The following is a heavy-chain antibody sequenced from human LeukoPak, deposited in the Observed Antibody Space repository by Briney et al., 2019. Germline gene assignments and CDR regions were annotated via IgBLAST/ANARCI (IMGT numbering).Heavy chain of an antibody. J-gene: IGHJ4*02. CDR1: GFTFDDYA. CDR2: ISWNSGSI. Sequence: GRSLRLSCAASGFTFDDYAMHWVRQAPGKGLEWVSGISWNSGSIGYADSVKGRFTISRDNAKNSLYLQMNSLRAEDTALYYCAKSDDYVWGSYRPFDYWGQGTLVIVSS. D-gene: IGHD3-16*02. V-gene: IGHV3-9*01. CDR3: AKSDDYVWGSYRPFDY.